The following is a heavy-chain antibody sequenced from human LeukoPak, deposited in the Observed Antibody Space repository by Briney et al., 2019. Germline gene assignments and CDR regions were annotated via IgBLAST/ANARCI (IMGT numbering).Heavy chain of an antibody. Sequence: GGSLRLSCAASGFTFSNYAMSWVRQAPGKGLEWVSAISGSGAYTYYADSVKGRLTISRDNSKNTLYLQMSSLRVEDTAVYYCASRTQLHYYYYYMDVWGKGTTVTVSS. CDR3: ASRTQLHYYYYYMDV. J-gene: IGHJ6*03. V-gene: IGHV3-23*01. CDR1: GFTFSNYA. D-gene: IGHD1-26*01. CDR2: ISGSGAYT.